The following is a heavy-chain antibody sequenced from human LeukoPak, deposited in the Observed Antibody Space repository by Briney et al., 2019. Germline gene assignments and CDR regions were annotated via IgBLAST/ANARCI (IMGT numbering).Heavy chain of an antibody. CDR2: IIPILGIA. D-gene: IGHD4-4*01. CDR1: GGTFSSYA. V-gene: IGHV1-69*04. CDR3: ARDDAYSNIPDY. Sequence: SVKVSCKASGGTFSSYAISWVRQAPGQGLEWMGRIIPILGIANYAQKFQGRVTITADKSTSTAYMELSSLRSEDTAVYYCARDDAYSNIPDYWGQGTLVTVSS. J-gene: IGHJ4*02.